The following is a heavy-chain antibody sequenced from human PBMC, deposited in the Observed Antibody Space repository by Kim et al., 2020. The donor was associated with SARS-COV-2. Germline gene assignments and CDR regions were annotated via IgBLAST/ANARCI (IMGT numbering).Heavy chain of an antibody. CDR3: ARGRWFGRDYYYYGMDV. J-gene: IGHJ6*01. V-gene: IGHV3-33*01. CDR1: GFTFSSYS. Sequence: GGSLRLSCAASGFTFSSYSIHWVRQAPGKGLEWVAVIWYDGSNKYYADSVKGRFTISRDTSKKTLYLQMNSLRAEDTPVYYCARGRWFGRDYYYYGMDV. CDR2: IWYDGSNK. D-gene: IGHD3-10*01.